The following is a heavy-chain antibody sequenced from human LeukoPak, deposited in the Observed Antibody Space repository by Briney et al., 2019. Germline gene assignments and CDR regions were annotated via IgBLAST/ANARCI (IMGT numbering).Heavy chain of an antibody. CDR1: GGSISSYY. CDR2: IYYSGST. CDR3: ARVWSATSDGFDY. Sequence: SETLSLTCTVSGGSISSYYWSWIRQPPGKGLEWIGYIYYSGSTNYNPSLKSRVTISVDTSKNQFSLKLGSVTAADTAVYYCARVWSATSDGFDYWGQGTLVTVSS. J-gene: IGHJ4*02. D-gene: IGHD5-12*01. V-gene: IGHV4-59*01.